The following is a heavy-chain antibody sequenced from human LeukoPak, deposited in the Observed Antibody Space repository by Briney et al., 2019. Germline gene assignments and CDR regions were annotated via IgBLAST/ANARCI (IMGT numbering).Heavy chain of an antibody. CDR3: ARRYPYGSGSYFLDY. CDR2: ISSSGSTI. V-gene: IGHV3-48*03. Sequence: GGSLRLSCAASGFTFSSYEMNWVRQAPGKGLEWVSYISSSGSTIYYADSVKGRFTISRDNAKNSLYLQMNSLRAEDTAVYCCARRYPYGSGSYFLDYWGQGTLVTVSS. D-gene: IGHD3-10*01. J-gene: IGHJ4*02. CDR1: GFTFSSYE.